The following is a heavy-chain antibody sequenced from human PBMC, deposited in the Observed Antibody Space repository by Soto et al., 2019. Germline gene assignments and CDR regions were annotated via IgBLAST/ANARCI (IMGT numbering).Heavy chain of an antibody. CDR2: IIPIFGTA. D-gene: IGHD5-12*01. Sequence: SVKVSCKASGGTFSSYAISWVRQAPGQGLEWMGGIIPIFGTANYAQKFQGRVTITADESTSTAYMELSSLRSEDTAVYYCAREFYSGYGSFDYWGQGTLVTVSS. CDR1: GGTFSSYA. CDR3: AREFYSGYGSFDY. V-gene: IGHV1-69*13. J-gene: IGHJ4*02.